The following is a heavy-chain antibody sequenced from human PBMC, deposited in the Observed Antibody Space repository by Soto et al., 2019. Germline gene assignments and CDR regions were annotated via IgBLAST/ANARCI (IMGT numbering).Heavy chain of an antibody. CDR3: ARESEDLTSNFDY. V-gene: IGHV3-21*06. J-gene: IGHJ4*02. CDR1: GCTFTRYS. Sequence: VGSLRLSWSAAGCTFTRYSMNWVRQAPGKGLEWVSSISSTTNYIYYGDSMKGRFTISRDNAKNSLYLEMNSLRAEDTAVYYCARESEDLTSNFDYWGQGTLVTVSS. CDR2: ISSTTNYI.